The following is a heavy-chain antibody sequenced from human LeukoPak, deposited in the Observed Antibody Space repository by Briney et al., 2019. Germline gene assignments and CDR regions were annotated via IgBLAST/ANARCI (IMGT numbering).Heavy chain of an antibody. CDR2: ISWNSGSI. V-gene: IGHV3-9*01. J-gene: IGHJ4*02. CDR1: GFTFDDSP. D-gene: IGHD6-13*01. Sequence: ARSLRLSCAASGFTFDDSPMHSVRQAPAKGLEWVSGISWNSGSIGYADSEKGRFTISRDNAKNSLYLQMNSLRAEDTALYYCAKDLDGPIAAAIHWGQGTLVTVSS. CDR3: AKDLDGPIAAAIH.